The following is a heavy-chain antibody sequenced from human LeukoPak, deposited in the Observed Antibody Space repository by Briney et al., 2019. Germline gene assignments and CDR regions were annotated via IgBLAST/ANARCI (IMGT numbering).Heavy chain of an antibody. V-gene: IGHV3-23*01. CDR2: ISNSGGST. CDR3: AKRASGSGTSLYYFDY. Sequence: GGSLRLSCAASGFTFSSYAMSWVRQDPGKVLEWVSVISNSGGSTFYADSVKGRFTISRDNSKNTLYLQMNSLRAEDTAVYYCAKRASGSGTSLYYFDYWGQGTLVTVSS. D-gene: IGHD3-10*01. CDR1: GFTFSSYA. J-gene: IGHJ4*02.